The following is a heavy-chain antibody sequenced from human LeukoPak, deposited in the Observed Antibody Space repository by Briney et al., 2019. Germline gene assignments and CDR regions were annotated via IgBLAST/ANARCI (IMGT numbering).Heavy chain of an antibody. Sequence: SETLSLTCTVSGGSLSSNNYYWDWLRQPPGRGLEWIGSINYSGSIYHNSSLRSRVTISVDTSKNHCSLKLSSVTAADTAVYYCARLAVVVVITPEAYYYYYYMDVWGKGTTVTISS. CDR2: INYSGSI. CDR1: GGSLSSNNYY. D-gene: IGHD3-22*01. CDR3: ARLAVVVVITPEAYYYYYYMDV. J-gene: IGHJ6*03. V-gene: IGHV4-39*02.